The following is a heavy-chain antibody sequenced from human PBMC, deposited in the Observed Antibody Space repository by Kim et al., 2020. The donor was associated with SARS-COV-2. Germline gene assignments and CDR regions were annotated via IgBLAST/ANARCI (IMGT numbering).Heavy chain of an antibody. Sequence: GGSLRLSCAASGFTFSSYWMSWVRQAPGKGLEWVANIKQDGSEKYYVDSVKVRFTISRDNAKKSLYLQMNSLRAEDTAVYHCAVNAHDGSGVGGFEYWRQGPLVTLSS. J-gene: IGHJ4*02. D-gene: IGHD3-10*01. CDR1: GFTFSSYW. V-gene: IGHV3-7*01. CDR2: IKQDGSEK. CDR3: AVNAHDGSGVGGFEY.